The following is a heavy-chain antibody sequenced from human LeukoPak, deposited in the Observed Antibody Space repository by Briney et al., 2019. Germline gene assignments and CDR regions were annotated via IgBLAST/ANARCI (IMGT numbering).Heavy chain of an antibody. Sequence: RPADTLSLACAVDGGSFSVYYWSWIRQPARKGLEWIGEINHSGSTNYNSSIMSRVTIAVDPSKDQFSLKLSSVTAADTAVYYCARGRLSSRYCSSTSCYRESYWGQGTLVTVSS. D-gene: IGHD2-2*01. CDR2: INHSGST. J-gene: IGHJ4*02. V-gene: IGHV4-34*01. CDR3: ARGRLSSRYCSSTSCYRESY. CDR1: GGSFSVYY.